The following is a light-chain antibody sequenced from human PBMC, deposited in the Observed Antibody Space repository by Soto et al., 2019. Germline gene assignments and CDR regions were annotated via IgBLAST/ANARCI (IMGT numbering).Light chain of an antibody. J-gene: IGKJ1*01. CDR2: DVS. CDR1: QNIGSW. CDR3: QEYYTFSRT. Sequence: DIQMTQSPSTLSASMGDRVTITCRASQNIGSWLAWYQQKPGKAPKLLIYDVSSLESGVPSRFSGSGSGTEFTLTISRLQPDDLAPYYCQEYYTFSRTFGQGTKVEIK. V-gene: IGKV1-5*01.